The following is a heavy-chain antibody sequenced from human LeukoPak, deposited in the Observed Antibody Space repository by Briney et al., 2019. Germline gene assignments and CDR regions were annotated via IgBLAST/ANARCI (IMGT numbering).Heavy chain of an antibody. CDR1: GGSISSRTSY. J-gene: IGHJ5*02. CDR2: IYYSGST. V-gene: IGHV4-39*01. D-gene: IGHD1-26*01. Sequence: SETLSLTCTVFGGSISSRTSYWAWIRQPPGKGLEWIGNIYYSGSTYYNPSLKNRVTISVDTYKNQFSLKLSSMTAADTAVYYCARHIKGPSGSYQNWFDPWGQGTLVAVSS. CDR3: ARHIKGPSGSYQNWFDP.